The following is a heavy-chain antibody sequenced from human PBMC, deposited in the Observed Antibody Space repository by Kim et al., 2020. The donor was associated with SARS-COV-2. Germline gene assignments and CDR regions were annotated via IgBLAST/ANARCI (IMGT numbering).Heavy chain of an antibody. CDR2: INPSGGST. Sequence: ASVKVSCKASGYTFTSYYMHWVRQAPGQGLEWMGIINPSGGSTSYAQKFQGRVTMTRDTSTSTVYMELSSLRSEDTAVYYCARGGGDIVVVPAAIAGYYYYGMDVWGQGTTVTVSS. J-gene: IGHJ6*02. D-gene: IGHD2-2*02. CDR3: ARGGGDIVVVPAAIAGYYYYGMDV. V-gene: IGHV1-46*01. CDR1: GYTFTSYY.